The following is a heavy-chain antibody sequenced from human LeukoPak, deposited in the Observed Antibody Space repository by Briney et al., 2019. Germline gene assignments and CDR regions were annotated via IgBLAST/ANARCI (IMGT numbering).Heavy chain of an antibody. D-gene: IGHD6-13*01. CDR1: GFTFSSYS. CDR3: ARDRTEYSSSTYLGY. CDR2: ISSSSSYI. Sequence: GGSLRLSCAASGFTFSSYSMNWVRQAPGKGLEWVSSISSSSSYIYYADSVKGRFTISRDNAKNSLYLQMNSLRAEDTAVYYCARDRTEYSSSTYLGYWGQGTLVTVSS. J-gene: IGHJ4*02. V-gene: IGHV3-21*01.